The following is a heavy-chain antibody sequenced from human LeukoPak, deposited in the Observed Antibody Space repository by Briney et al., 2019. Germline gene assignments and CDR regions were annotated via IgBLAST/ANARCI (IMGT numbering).Heavy chain of an antibody. CDR2: ISSGTAYI. V-gene: IGHV3-21*01. Sequence: GGSLRLSCAASGFSLSHYNMNWVRQAPGKGLEWVSSISSGTAYIYYADSVKGRFTISRDNAKNSLYLQMNSLRAEDTAVYYCARDSPYGDYELDAFDIWGQGTMVTVSS. CDR3: ARDSPYGDYELDAFDI. D-gene: IGHD4-17*01. CDR1: GFSLSHYN. J-gene: IGHJ3*02.